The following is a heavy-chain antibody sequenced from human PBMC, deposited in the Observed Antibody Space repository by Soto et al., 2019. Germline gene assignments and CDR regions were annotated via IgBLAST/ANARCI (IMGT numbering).Heavy chain of an antibody. CDR3: AREVRIHPTHWFDP. CDR2: IYYSGST. V-gene: IGHV4-30-4*01. Sequence: NPSETLSLTCTVSGGSISSGANYWGWLRQPPGKGLEWIGYIYYSGSTYYNPTHKRRVTITEDTSKNQFSLKLSSVTAADTAVYYCAREVRIHPTHWFDPWGQGTLVTVSS. D-gene: IGHD2-15*01. CDR1: GGSISSGANY. J-gene: IGHJ5*02.